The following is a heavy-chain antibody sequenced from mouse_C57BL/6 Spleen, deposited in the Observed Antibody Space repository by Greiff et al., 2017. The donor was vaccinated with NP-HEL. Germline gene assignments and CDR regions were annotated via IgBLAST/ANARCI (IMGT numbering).Heavy chain of an antibody. V-gene: IGHV5-6*01. CDR2: ISSGGSYT. Sequence: DVHLVESGGDLVKPGGSLKLSCAASGFTFSSYGMSWVRQTPDKRLEWVATISSGGSYTYYPDSVKGRFTISRDNAKNTLYLQMSSLKSEDTAMYYCARLRVTTCRYFDYWGQGTTLTVPS. D-gene: IGHD2-1*01. J-gene: IGHJ2*01. CDR1: GFTFSSYG. CDR3: ARLRVTTCRYFDY.